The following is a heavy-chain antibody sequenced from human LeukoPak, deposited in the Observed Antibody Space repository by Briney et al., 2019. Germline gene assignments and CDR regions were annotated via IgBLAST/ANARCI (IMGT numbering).Heavy chain of an antibody. J-gene: IGHJ4*02. Sequence: SQTLSLTCAISGDSVSSNSAAWNWIRQSPSRGLEWLGRTYYRSKWYNDYAISVKSRITINPDTSKNQFSLQLNSVTPEDTAVYYCARTSSDGGYSGYDLDYWGQGTLVTVSS. CDR3: ARTSSDGGYSGYDLDY. CDR1: GDSVSSNSAA. CDR2: TYYRSKWYN. D-gene: IGHD5-12*01. V-gene: IGHV6-1*01.